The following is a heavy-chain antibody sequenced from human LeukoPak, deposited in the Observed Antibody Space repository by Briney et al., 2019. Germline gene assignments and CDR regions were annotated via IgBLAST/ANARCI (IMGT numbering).Heavy chain of an antibody. CDR2: ISGSGGST. D-gene: IGHD1-26*01. Sequence: GRSLRLSCAASGFTFTTYAMHWVRQAPGKGLEWVSAISGSGGSTYYADSVKGRFTISRDNSRNTLYLQMNSLRAEDTAVHYCAEEYSGHLSPFPSYFDYWGQGTLVTVSS. V-gene: IGHV3-23*01. J-gene: IGHJ4*02. CDR3: AEEYSGHLSPFPSYFDY. CDR1: GFTFTTYA.